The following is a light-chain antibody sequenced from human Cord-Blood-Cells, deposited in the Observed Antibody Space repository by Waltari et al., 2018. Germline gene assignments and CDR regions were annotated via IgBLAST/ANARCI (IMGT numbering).Light chain of an antibody. Sequence: DIQMTHSPSLLSASVGDRVSITFRASQDISSYLNWYQQKPGKAPKLLTYAASSLQSGVPSRFSGSGSGTDFTLTISSLQPEDFATYYCQQSYSTLTFGGGTKVEIK. J-gene: IGKJ4*01. CDR2: AAS. CDR3: QQSYSTLT. CDR1: QDISSY. V-gene: IGKV1-39*01.